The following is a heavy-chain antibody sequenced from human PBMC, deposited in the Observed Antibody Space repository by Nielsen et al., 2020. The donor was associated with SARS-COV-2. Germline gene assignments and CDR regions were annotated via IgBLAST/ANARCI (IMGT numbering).Heavy chain of an antibody. Sequence: ASVKVSCKVSGYTLSELSMYWVRQPPGEGLEWMGGFDPEDGAIFYAQRFQSRVTMTEDTSTDTAYMELTSLRSEDTAVYFCATAIAARPNYYYYYGMDVWGQGTTVTVSS. D-gene: IGHD6-6*01. CDR1: GYTLSELS. CDR3: ATAIAARPNYYYYYGMDV. V-gene: IGHV1-24*01. J-gene: IGHJ6*02. CDR2: FDPEDGAI.